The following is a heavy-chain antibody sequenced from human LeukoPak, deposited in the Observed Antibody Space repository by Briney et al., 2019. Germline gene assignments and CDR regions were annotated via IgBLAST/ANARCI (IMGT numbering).Heavy chain of an antibody. V-gene: IGHV4-61*02. Sequence: SETLSLTCTVSVGSISSGSYYWSWIRQPAGKGLEWIGRIYTSGSTNYNPSLKSRVTISVDTSKNQFSLKLSSVTAADTAVYYCARDQGSSSWHAFDYWGQGTLVTVSS. CDR2: IYTSGST. D-gene: IGHD6-13*01. J-gene: IGHJ4*02. CDR3: ARDQGSSSWHAFDY. CDR1: VGSISSGSYY.